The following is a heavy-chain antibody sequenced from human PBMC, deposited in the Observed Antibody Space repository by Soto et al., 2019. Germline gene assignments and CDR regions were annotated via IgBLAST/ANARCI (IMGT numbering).Heavy chain of an antibody. CDR2: ISGSGGST. CDR1: GFTFSSYA. J-gene: IGHJ4*02. Sequence: GGSLRLSCAASGFTFSSYAMSWVRQAPGKGLEWVSAISGSGGSTYYADSVKGRFTISRDNSKNTLYLQMNSLRAEDTAVYYCAKGYYDSSGYYYLPQGDYWGQGTLVTVSS. D-gene: IGHD3-22*01. CDR3: AKGYYDSSGYYYLPQGDY. V-gene: IGHV3-23*01.